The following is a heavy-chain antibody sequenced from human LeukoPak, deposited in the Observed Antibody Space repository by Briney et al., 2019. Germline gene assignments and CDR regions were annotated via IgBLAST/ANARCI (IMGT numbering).Heavy chain of an antibody. J-gene: IGHJ3*02. V-gene: IGHV4-39*07. D-gene: IGHD1-26*01. CDR3: ARERGSYYGIDAFDI. CDR1: GGSISSSSYY. CDR2: IYYSGST. Sequence: SETLSLTCTVSGGSISSSSYYWGWIRQPPGKGLEWIGSIYYSGSTYYNPSLKSRVTISVDTSKNQFSLKLSSVTAADTAVYYCARERGSYYGIDAFDIWGQGTMVTVSS.